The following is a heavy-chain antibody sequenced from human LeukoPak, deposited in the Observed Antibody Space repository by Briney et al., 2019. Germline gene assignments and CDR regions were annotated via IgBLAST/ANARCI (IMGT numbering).Heavy chain of an antibody. V-gene: IGHV4-61*08. Sequence: SSETLSLTCTVSGGSISSGGYYWSWIRQPPGKGLEWIGYIYYSGSTNYNPSLKSRVTISVDTSKNQFSLKLSSVTAADTAVYYCARRGVGIAVAGDAFDIWGQGTMVTVSS. D-gene: IGHD6-19*01. CDR1: GGSISSGGYY. CDR3: ARRGVGIAVAGDAFDI. J-gene: IGHJ3*02. CDR2: IYYSGST.